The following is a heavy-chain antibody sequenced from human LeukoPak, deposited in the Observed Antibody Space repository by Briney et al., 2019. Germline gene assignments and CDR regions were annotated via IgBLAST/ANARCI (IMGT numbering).Heavy chain of an antibody. CDR1: GYTFTSYY. D-gene: IGHD6-6*01. J-gene: IGHJ5*02. CDR3: ARAFLGGSSSFWFDP. CDR2: INPSGGST. Sequence: ASVKVSCNASGYTFTSYYMHWVRQAPGQGLEWMGIINPSGGSTSYAQKFQGRVTMTRDTSTSTVYMELSSLRSEDTAVYYCARAFLGGSSSFWFDPWGQGTLVTVSS. V-gene: IGHV1-46*01.